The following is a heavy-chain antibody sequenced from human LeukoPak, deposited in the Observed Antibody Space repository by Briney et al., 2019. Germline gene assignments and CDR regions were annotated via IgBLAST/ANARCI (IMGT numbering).Heavy chain of an antibody. CDR1: GGSISSYY. CDR3: ARGSLTYYDFWSGYFFDY. V-gene: IGHV4-59*01. D-gene: IGHD3-3*01. CDR2: IYYSGST. Sequence: SETLSLTCTVSGGSISSYYWSWIRQPPGKGLEWIGYIYYSGSTNYNPSLKSRVTISVDTSKNQFSLKLSSVTAADTAVYYCARGSLTYYDFWSGYFFDYWGQGTLVTVSS. J-gene: IGHJ4*02.